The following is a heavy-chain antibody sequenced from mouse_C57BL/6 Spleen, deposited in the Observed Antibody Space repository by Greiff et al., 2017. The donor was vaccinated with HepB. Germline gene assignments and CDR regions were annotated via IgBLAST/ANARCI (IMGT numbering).Heavy chain of an antibody. Sequence: VQLQQSGPELVKPGASVKISCKASGYTFTDYYMNWVKQSHGKSLEWIGDINPNNGGTSYNQKFKGKATLTVDKSSSTAYMELRSLTSEDSAVYYCASVYYYGSSPTFDVWGTGTTVTVSS. D-gene: IGHD1-1*01. CDR3: ASVYYYGSSPTFDV. J-gene: IGHJ1*03. V-gene: IGHV1-26*01. CDR1: GYTFTDYY. CDR2: INPNNGGT.